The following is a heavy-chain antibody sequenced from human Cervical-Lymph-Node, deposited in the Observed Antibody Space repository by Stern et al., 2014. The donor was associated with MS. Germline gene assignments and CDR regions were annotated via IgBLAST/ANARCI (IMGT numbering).Heavy chain of an antibody. CDR3: ARDLSDYGGNDGMDV. D-gene: IGHD4-23*01. J-gene: IGHJ6*02. CDR2: ISAYNGNT. Sequence: VQLVQSGAEVNKPGTSVKVSCKASGYTFTSYGISWVRQAPGQGLEWMGGISAYNGNTNYAQKLQGRVTMTTDTSTSTAYMELRSLRSDDTAVYYCARDLSDYGGNDGMDVWGQGTTVTVSS. V-gene: IGHV1-18*04. CDR1: GYTFTSYG.